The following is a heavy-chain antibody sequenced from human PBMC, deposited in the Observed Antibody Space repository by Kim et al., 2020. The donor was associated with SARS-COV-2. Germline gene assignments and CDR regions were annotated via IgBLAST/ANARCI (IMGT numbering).Heavy chain of an antibody. V-gene: IGHV3-7*01. CDR3: ARGGSISAWYYFY. CDR2: INQDGSET. J-gene: IGHJ4*02. D-gene: IGHD6-19*01. CDR1: GFTFSGLW. Sequence: GGSLRLSCAASGFTFSGLWMTWVRQAPGKGLEWVANINQDGSETYYVDSVKGRFTISRDNAKNSLYLQMNSLGDEDTVLYYCARGGSISAWYYFYWRQGTLVTVSS.